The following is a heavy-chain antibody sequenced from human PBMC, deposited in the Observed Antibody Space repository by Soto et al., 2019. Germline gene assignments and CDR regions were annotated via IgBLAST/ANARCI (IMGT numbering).Heavy chain of an antibody. CDR1: AYSFTSYW. J-gene: IGHJ1*01. CDR3: ASSRGITAKHEYFQR. V-gene: IGHV5-51*01. Sequence: GASQKISCEASAYSFTSYWIGWVRQMPGKGLEWMGIIYPGDSDTRYSPSFQGQVTISADKSISTAYLQSSSLKPSDTAMYYCASSRGITAKHEYFQRWRQGTMVTVSS. CDR2: IYPGDSDT. D-gene: IGHD3-10*01.